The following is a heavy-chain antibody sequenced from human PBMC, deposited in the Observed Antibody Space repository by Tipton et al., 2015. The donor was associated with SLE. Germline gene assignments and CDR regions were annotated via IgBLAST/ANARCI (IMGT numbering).Heavy chain of an antibody. Sequence: TLSLTCTVSGGSISRYYWNWIRQPPGKGLEWIGYIFYSGSTNYSPSLRSRVTISEDTSKQQFSLKLTSLTAADTAVYYCARHAGDYAYFDSWGQGILVTVSS. D-gene: IGHD4-17*01. CDR1: GGSISRYY. J-gene: IGHJ4*02. CDR3: ARHAGDYAYFDS. CDR2: IFYSGST. V-gene: IGHV4-59*08.